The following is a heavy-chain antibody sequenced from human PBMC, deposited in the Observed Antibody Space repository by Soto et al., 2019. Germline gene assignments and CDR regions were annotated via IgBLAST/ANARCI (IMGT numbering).Heavy chain of an antibody. J-gene: IGHJ4*02. D-gene: IGHD2-15*01. CDR2: IYHSGST. V-gene: IGHV4-30-4*01. CDR3: AGDALLGLVY. CDR1: GGSISSGDYY. Sequence: SETLSLTCTVSGGSISSGDYYWTWIRQPPGKGLEWIGYIYHSGSTYYNPSLKSRVTILIDTSKNQFSLKLSSVTVADTPVYYCAGDALLGLVYWGQGSPVPVSS.